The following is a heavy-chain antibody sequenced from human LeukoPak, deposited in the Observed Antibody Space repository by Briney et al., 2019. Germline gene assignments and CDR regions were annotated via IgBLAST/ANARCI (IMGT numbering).Heavy chain of an antibody. D-gene: IGHD6-13*01. CDR2: ISAYNGNT. V-gene: IGHV1-18*01. CDR1: GYTFTSYG. CDR3: ARGRSAAAEIKDNWFDP. J-gene: IGHJ5*02. Sequence: ASVKVSCKASGYTFTSYGISWVRQAPGQGLEWMGWISAYNGNTNYAQKLQGRVTMTTDTSTSTAYMELRSLRSDDTAVYYCARGRSAAAEIKDNWFDPWGQGTPVTVSS.